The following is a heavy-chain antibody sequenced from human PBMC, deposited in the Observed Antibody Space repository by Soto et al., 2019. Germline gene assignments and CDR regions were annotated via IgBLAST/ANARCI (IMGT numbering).Heavy chain of an antibody. D-gene: IGHD4-17*01. CDR3: ARAAVTDYQYHGMDV. Sequence: QVQLVESGGGVVQPGRSLRLSCAASGFTFSTYGMHWVRQAPGKGLEWVAAIWYDGIDKYYAASVKGRFTISRDNSMNTVYLQMSSLRADDTAVYYCARAAVTDYQYHGMDVWGQGTTVTLSS. J-gene: IGHJ6*02. CDR2: IWYDGIDK. CDR1: GFTFSTYG. V-gene: IGHV3-33*01.